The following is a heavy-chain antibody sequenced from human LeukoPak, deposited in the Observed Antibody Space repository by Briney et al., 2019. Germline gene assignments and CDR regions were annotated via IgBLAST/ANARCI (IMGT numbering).Heavy chain of an antibody. CDR3: TTAYIVVVPAAQSDY. CDR1: GFTFSNAW. D-gene: IGHD2-2*01. CDR2: IKSKTDGGTT. J-gene: IGHJ4*02. Sequence: GGSLRLSCAASGFTFSNAWMNWVRQAQGKGLEWVGRIKSKTDGGTTDYAAPVKGRFTISSDDSKNTLYLQMNSLKTEDTAVYYCTTAYIVVVPAAQSDYWGQGTLVTVSS. V-gene: IGHV3-15*07.